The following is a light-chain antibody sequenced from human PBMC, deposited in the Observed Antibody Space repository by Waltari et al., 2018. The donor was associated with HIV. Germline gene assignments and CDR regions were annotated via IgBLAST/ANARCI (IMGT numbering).Light chain of an antibody. V-gene: IGKV3-15*01. CDR1: QIVSSH. Sequence: EIVMTQSPATLSLSPGERATLSCRAGQIVSSHLAWYQQKPGQAPRLLIYGASIRATGIPARFSGSGSGTDFTLTISSLQSEDFAVYYCQQYKNWPPITFGQGTRLEIK. CDR2: GAS. CDR3: QQYKNWPPIT. J-gene: IGKJ5*01.